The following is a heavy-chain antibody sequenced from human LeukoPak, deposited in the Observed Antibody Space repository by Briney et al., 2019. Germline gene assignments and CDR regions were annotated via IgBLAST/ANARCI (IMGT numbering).Heavy chain of an antibody. J-gene: IGHJ4*02. V-gene: IGHV4-34*01. D-gene: IGHD3-22*01. CDR1: GGSFGGYY. Sequence: SETLSLTCAVYGGSFGGYYWSWIRQPPGKGLEWIGEINHSGSTNYNPSLKSRVTMSVDTSKNQFSLKLSSVTAADTAVYYCARDAYYYDSSGYLPFDYWGQGTLVTVSS. CDR2: INHSGST. CDR3: ARDAYYYDSSGYLPFDY.